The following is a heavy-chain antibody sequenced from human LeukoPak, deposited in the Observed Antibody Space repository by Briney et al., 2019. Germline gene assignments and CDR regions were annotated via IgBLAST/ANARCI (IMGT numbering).Heavy chain of an antibody. J-gene: IGHJ4*02. D-gene: IGHD2-2*01. V-gene: IGHV4-34*01. CDR2: INHSGST. CDR3: ARHPHYRCSSTSCYSVD. Sequence: PSETLSLTCAVYGGSFSGYYWSWIRQPPGKGLEWIGEINHSGSTNYNPSLKSRVTISVDTSKNQFSLKLSSVTAADTAVYYCARHPHYRCSSTSCYSVDWGQGTLVTVSS. CDR1: GGSFSGYY.